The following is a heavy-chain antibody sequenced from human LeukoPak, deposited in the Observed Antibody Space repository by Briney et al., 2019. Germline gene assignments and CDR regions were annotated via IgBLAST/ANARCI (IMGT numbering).Heavy chain of an antibody. CDR2: IYYTGNT. Sequence: SETLSLTCTVSGGSISSSSWGWIRQSPGKGLEWIGSIYYTGNTYYNPSLKSRVSISLDTSKNQFSLKLSSVTAADTAVYYCARFFDYWGQGTLVTVSS. J-gene: IGHJ4*02. CDR3: ARFFDY. CDR1: GGSISSSS. V-gene: IGHV4-39*07.